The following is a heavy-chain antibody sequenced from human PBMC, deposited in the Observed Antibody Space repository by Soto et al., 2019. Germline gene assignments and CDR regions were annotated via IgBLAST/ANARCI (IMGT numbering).Heavy chain of an antibody. V-gene: IGHV1-69*01. Sequence: QVQLVQSGAEVKKPGSSVKVSCKASGGTFSSYAISWVRQAPGQGLEWMGGIIPIFGTANYAQKFQGRVTITADESTSTAYMELSSLRAEDTAVYYCAREGVAGGIAAEFDYWGQGTLVTVSS. CDR3: AREGVAGGIAAEFDY. CDR2: IIPIFGTA. CDR1: GGTFSSYA. D-gene: IGHD6-13*01. J-gene: IGHJ4*02.